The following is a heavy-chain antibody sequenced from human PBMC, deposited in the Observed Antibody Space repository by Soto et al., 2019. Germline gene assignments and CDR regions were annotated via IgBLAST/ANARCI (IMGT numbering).Heavy chain of an antibody. J-gene: IGHJ6*02. CDR2: INDSGIT. V-gene: IGHV4-34*01. D-gene: IGHD3-3*01. Sequence: QVQLQQWGAEVLKPSETLSLTCVVNGGSFSGYYWSWIRQPPGKGLEWIGEINDSGITDSNPSLESRVTMSVDMSKNQFSLNLNSVTAADTAVYHCARGRSRVPDRWGIGYYGLDVWGQGTTVTVSS. CDR3: ARGRSRVPDRWGIGYYGLDV. CDR1: GGSFSGYY.